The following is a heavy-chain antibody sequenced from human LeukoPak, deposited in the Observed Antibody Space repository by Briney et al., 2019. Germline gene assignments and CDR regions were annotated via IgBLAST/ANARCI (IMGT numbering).Heavy chain of an antibody. Sequence: GGSLRLSCAASGFTFDDYAIHWVRQAPGRGLDWVPLISGDGDSTYYADSVKGRFTISRDNSKDSLYLQMNSLRTEDTALYYCAKGNERRAFDIWGQGTMATVSS. CDR3: AKGNERRAFDI. CDR2: ISGDGDST. J-gene: IGHJ3*02. V-gene: IGHV3-43*02. CDR1: GFTFDDYA.